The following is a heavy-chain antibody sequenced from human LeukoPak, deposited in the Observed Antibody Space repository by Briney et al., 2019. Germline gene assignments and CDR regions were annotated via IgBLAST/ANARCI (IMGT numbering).Heavy chain of an antibody. J-gene: IGHJ6*03. V-gene: IGHV4-30-4*08. CDR1: GGSISSGDYY. D-gene: IGHD2-2*01. CDR3: ARSGGSTPYYYYYYMDV. Sequence: SETLSLTCTVSGGSISSGDYYWSWIRQPPGKGLEWIGYIYYSGSTYYNPSLKSRVTISVDTSKNQFSLKLSSVTAADTAVYYCARSGGSTPYYYYYYMDVWGKGTTVTVSS. CDR2: IYYSGST.